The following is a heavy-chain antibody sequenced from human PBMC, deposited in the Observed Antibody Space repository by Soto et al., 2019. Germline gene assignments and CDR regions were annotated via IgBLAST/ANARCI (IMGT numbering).Heavy chain of an antibody. CDR1: GFTFSSYS. D-gene: IGHD6-13*01. V-gene: IGHV3-23*01. CDR3: AKDRAAALSAY. CDR2: ISGSGGST. J-gene: IGHJ4*02. Sequence: GGSLRLSCAASGFTFSSYSMSWVRQAPGKGLEWVSAISGSGGSTYYADSVKGRFTISRDNSKNTLYLQMNSLRADDTAVYYCAKDRAAALSAYWGQGTLVTVSS.